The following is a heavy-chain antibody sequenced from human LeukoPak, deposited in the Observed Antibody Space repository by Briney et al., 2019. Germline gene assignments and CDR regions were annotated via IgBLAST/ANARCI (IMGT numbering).Heavy chain of an antibody. J-gene: IGHJ3*02. D-gene: IGHD1-14*01. CDR2: INSDGSEG. V-gene: IGHV3-7*03. CDR1: GFTFSGFW. CDR3: ARDRSPGI. Sequence: GGSLRLSCAVSGFTFSGFWMSWSRQAPGKGLEWVASINSDGSEGYYADVVKGRFTISRDNAKNSLYLQINSLRAEDTAVYYCARDRSPGIWGQGTMVTVSS.